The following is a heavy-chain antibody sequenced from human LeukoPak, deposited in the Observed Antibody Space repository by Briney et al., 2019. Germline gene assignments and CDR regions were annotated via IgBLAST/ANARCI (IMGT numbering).Heavy chain of an antibody. CDR3: ARGGYYYDSSGYYARYYYYYMDV. J-gene: IGHJ6*03. CDR1: GYTFPSYD. Sequence: GASVKVSCKASGYTFPSYDINWVRDATGQGLEWMGWMNPNSGNTGYAQKFQGRVTMTRNTSIITAYMALSSLRSEDTAVYSCARGGYYYDSSGYYARYYYYYMDVWGKGTTVTVSS. D-gene: IGHD3-22*01. CDR2: MNPNSGNT. V-gene: IGHV1-8*01.